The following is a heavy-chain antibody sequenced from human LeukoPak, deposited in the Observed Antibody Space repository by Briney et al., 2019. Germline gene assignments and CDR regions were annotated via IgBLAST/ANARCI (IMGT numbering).Heavy chain of an antibody. Sequence: PGGSLRLSCAASGFTFSHHGMHWVRQAPGKGLEWVAFIRNDGSNHYYADSVKGRFTISRDNSKNNVYLQMYSLRVEDTSIYYCARDYNWGFDYWGQGTVVTVSS. J-gene: IGHJ4*02. CDR1: GFTFSHHG. CDR2: IRNDGSNH. V-gene: IGHV3-30*02. CDR3: ARDYNWGFDY. D-gene: IGHD1-1*01.